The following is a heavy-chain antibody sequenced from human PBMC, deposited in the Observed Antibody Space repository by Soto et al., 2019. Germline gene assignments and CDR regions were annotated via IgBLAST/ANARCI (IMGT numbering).Heavy chain of an antibody. V-gene: IGHV4-39*01. Sequence: PSETLSLTCTVSGGSISSGGYYWSWIRQHPGKGLEWIGYIYYSGSTYYNPSLKSRVTISVDTSKNQFSLKLSSVTAADTAVYYCARHWGNYVGYYYGMDVWGQGTTVTVSS. CDR3: ARHWGNYVGYYYGMDV. CDR1: GGSISSGGYY. J-gene: IGHJ6*02. CDR2: IYYSGST. D-gene: IGHD4-4*01.